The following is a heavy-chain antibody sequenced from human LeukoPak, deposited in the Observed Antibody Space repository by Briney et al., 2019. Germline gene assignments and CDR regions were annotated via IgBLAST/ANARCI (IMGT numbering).Heavy chain of an antibody. D-gene: IGHD3-10*01. CDR1: GVSTSTTSEY. V-gene: IGHV4-39*01. Sequence: PSGTLSLTCTVPGVSTSTTSEYWGWVRQAPGQGLEWIASIYYSGATQYNPSLQSRVTISIDTSKNEFSMSLSSVTAADTGIYYCARSSGAKFDPWGQGTLVTVSS. CDR2: IYYSGAT. CDR3: ARSSGAKFDP. J-gene: IGHJ5*02.